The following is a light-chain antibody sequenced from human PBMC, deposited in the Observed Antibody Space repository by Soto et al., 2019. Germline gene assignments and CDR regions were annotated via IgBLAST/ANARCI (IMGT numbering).Light chain of an antibody. J-gene: IGLJ2*01. CDR3: SSYGGRSNLV. V-gene: IGLV2-8*01. CDR2: EVN. Sequence: QSVLTQPPSASGSPGQSVTISCTGTSSDVGAYKFVSWYQLHPGKAPKLMIYEVNVRPSGVPDRFSGSKSGNTASLTVSGLQVEDAADYYCSSYGGRSNLVFGGGTKLTVL. CDR1: SSDVGAYKF.